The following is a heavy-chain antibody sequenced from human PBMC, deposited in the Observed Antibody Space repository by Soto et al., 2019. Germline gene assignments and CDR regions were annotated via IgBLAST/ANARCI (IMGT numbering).Heavy chain of an antibody. Sequence: PSETLSLTCTVSGGSISSYYWSWIRQPPGKGLEWIGEINHSGSTNYNPSLKSRVTISVDTSKNQFSLKLSSVTAADTAVYYCARVSGWYGKYYFDYWGQGTLVTVSS. CDR3: ARVSGWYGKYYFDY. V-gene: IGHV4-34*01. D-gene: IGHD6-19*01. CDR2: INHSGST. J-gene: IGHJ4*02. CDR1: GGSISSYY.